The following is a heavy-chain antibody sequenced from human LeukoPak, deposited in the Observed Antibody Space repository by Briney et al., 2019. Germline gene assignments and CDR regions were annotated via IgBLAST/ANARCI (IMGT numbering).Heavy chain of an antibody. V-gene: IGHV3-30-3*01. J-gene: IGHJ4*02. CDR2: ISYDGSNK. Sequence: PGGSLRLSCAASGFTFSSYAMHWVRQAPGKGLEWVAVISYDGSNKYYADSVKGRFTISRDNSKNTLYLQMNSLRAEDTAVYYCAAFSSSWYKLDYWGQGTLVTVSS. CDR1: GFTFSSYA. D-gene: IGHD6-13*01. CDR3: AAFSSSWYKLDY.